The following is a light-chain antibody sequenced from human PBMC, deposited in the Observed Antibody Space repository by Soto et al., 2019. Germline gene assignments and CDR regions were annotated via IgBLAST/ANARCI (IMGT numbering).Light chain of an antibody. J-gene: IGKJ1*01. V-gene: IGKV1-5*01. Sequence: DIQMTQSPSSLSSSVGDRVTLTCRASQSISSWLAWYQQKPGKAPKLLSYDASSLESGVPSRFSGSGSGTEFTLTISSLQPDDFETYYCQQYNSYSWTFGQGTKVDIK. CDR1: QSISSW. CDR3: QQYNSYSWT. CDR2: DAS.